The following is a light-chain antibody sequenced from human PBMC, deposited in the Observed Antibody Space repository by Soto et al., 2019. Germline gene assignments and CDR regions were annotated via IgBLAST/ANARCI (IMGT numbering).Light chain of an antibody. J-gene: IGKJ1*01. CDR3: QQSDRMPWT. Sequence: VDIVTVTFRASQSISTSLNLYRQKPVKAPNLLIYEASSLQSGVRSRFSGSGYGTDFTLNISSLQPEDFVTYSCQQSDRMPWTFGQGTKVDIK. V-gene: IGKV1-39*01. CDR2: EAS. CDR1: QSISTS.